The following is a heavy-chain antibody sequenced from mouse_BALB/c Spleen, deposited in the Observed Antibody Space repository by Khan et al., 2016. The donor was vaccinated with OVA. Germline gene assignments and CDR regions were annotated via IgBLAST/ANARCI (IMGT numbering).Heavy chain of an antibody. CDR1: GFTFSSFG. J-gene: IGHJ3*01. Sequence: EVQLQESGGDLVQPGGSRKLSCAASGFTFSSFGMHWVRQAPEKGLEWVAYISSDSITLYYADTVKGRFTISRNNPRNTLFQQMTSLRSEDTAIYYCASGNWAWFAYWGQGTLVTVSA. D-gene: IGHD4-1*01. CDR2: ISSDSITL. V-gene: IGHV5-17*02. CDR3: ASGNWAWFAY.